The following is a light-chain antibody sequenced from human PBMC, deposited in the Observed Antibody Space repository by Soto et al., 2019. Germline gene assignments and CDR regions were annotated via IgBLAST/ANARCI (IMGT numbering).Light chain of an antibody. CDR2: GAS. CDR3: QQFYSSPYT. V-gene: IGKV3-20*01. J-gene: IGKJ2*01. Sequence: EIVLTQSPGTLSLSPGERATLSCRASQGVSSSFLAWYQQKPGQAPRLLIYGASSRATGIPDRFSGSGSGTDFTLIISSLEPEDSAVYYCQQFYSSPYTFGQGTKLEIK. CDR1: QGVSSSF.